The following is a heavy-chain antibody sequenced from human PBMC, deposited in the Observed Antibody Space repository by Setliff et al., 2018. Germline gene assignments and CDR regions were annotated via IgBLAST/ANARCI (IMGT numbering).Heavy chain of an antibody. J-gene: IGHJ3*02. CDR3: ARKEYYNFWSGPARAFDI. CDR1: GGSISSSSYY. CDR2: IYYSGST. Sequence: SETLSLTCTVSGGSISSSSYYWGWIRQPPGKGLEWIGSIYYSGSTYYNPSLKSRVTISVDTSKNQFSLKLSSVTAADTAVSYCARKEYYNFWSGPARAFDIWGQGTMVTVSS. D-gene: IGHD3-3*01. V-gene: IGHV4-39*07.